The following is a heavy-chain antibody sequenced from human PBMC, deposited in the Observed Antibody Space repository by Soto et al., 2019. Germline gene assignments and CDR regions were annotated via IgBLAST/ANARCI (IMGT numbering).Heavy chain of an antibody. CDR2: VSYDGIDE. J-gene: IGHJ6*02. D-gene: IGHD1-1*01. Sequence: GGSLRLSCAASGFSFSTYAMHWVRQAPGKGLEWVAVVSYDGIDENYADSVKGRFSISRDNSKNTVYLQMNSLRGEDTAVYYCAKDSEQLERRVYYYGMDVWGQGTTVTVSS. V-gene: IGHV3-30*04. CDR1: GFSFSTYA. CDR3: AKDSEQLERRVYYYGMDV.